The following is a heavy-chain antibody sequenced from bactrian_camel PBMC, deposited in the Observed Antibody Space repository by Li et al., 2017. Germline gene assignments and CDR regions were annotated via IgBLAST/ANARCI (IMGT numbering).Heavy chain of an antibody. CDR1: GYFYTSIC. Sequence: HVQLVESGGGSVQVGGSLRLSCAASGYFYTSICMGWFRQATGKEREAVAAIYSGDSSAIYGGNAKGRFTISQDNASKTVVLQMNSLKPEDTAMYYCASDTRLWCLWDSSAYRYWGQGTQVTVST. D-gene: IGHD3*01. V-gene: IGHV3S53*01. CDR2: IYSGDSSA. J-gene: IGHJ4*01. CDR3: ASDTRLWCLWDSSAYRY.